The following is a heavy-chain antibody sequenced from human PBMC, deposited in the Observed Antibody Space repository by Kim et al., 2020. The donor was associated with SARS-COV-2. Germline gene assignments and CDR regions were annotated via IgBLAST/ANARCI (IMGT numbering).Heavy chain of an antibody. V-gene: IGHV3-23*01. J-gene: IGHJ4*02. D-gene: IGHD2-15*01. Sequence: GGSLRLSCAASGFTFSSYAMSWVRQAPGKGLEWVSGISSSGGSTYYADSVKGRFTISRDNSKNTLYLQMNSLRAEDTAVYYCAIQGIGRYCSGGSCYFFDSWGQGTLVTVSS. CDR3: AIQGIGRYCSGGSCYFFDS. CDR1: GFTFSSYA. CDR2: ISSSGGST.